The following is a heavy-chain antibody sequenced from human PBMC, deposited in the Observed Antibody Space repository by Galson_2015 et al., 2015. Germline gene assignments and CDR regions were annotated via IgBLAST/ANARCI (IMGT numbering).Heavy chain of an antibody. CDR2: LSSDGSHS. J-gene: IGHJ4*02. CDR3: ATDRYDFLTGYYYFDN. Sequence: SLRLSCAASGLVFSNYAMHWLRQPPGKGLEWVAVLSSDGSHSCYRDSVKGRFTISRDNSNNTLSLLMDSLRPGDTAVYYCATDRYDFLTGYYYFDNWGQGTLVTVSS. D-gene: IGHD3-9*01. V-gene: IGHV3-30*14. CDR1: GLVFSNYA.